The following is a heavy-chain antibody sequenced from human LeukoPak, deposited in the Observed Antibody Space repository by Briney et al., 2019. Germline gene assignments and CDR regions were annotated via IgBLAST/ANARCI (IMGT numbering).Heavy chain of an antibody. J-gene: IGHJ4*02. D-gene: IGHD2-2*01. CDR3: VKGYCSSTSCYGDY. CDR2: TGSNGGST. Sequence: GGSLRLSCSGSGFTFSSYAMHWVRHAPGKGLEYVSATGSNGGSTYYADPVKGRFTISRDNSKNTLYLQMSSLRAEDTAVYYCVKGYCSSTSCYGDYWGQGALVTVSS. V-gene: IGHV3-64D*09. CDR1: GFTFSSYA.